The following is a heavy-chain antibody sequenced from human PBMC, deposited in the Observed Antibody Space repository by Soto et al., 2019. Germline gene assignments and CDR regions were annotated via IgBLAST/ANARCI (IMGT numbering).Heavy chain of an antibody. J-gene: IGHJ4*02. CDR1: GFTFSSYG. CDR2: ISYDGSNK. D-gene: IGHD5-12*01. Sequence: SCAASGFTFSSYGMHWVRQAPGKGLEWVAVISYDGSNKYYADSVKGRFTISRDNSKNTLYLQMNSLRAEDTAVYYCAKDVATVVILDYWGQGTLVTVSS. CDR3: AKDVATVVILDY. V-gene: IGHV3-30*18.